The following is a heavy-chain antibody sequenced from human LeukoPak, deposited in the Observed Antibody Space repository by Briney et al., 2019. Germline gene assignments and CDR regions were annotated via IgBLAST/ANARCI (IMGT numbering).Heavy chain of an antibody. CDR1: GFTFGDYA. D-gene: IGHD3-10*01. CDR2: MRSKSYGGTK. V-gene: IGHV3-49*03. CDR3: SRARYYYGSGSPRGYGMDV. Sequence: GGSLRLSCTASGFTFGDYALNWFRQAPGRGLEWVGIMRSKSYGGTKEHAASVRGRFSISRDDSKGIGYLQMNSLKIEDTGVYYCSRARYYYGSGSPRGYGMDVWGQGTTVTVSS. J-gene: IGHJ6*02.